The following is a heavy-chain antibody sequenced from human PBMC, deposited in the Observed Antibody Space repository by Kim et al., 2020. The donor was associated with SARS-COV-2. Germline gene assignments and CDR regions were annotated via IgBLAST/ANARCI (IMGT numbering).Heavy chain of an antibody. D-gene: IGHD2-2*01. V-gene: IGHV1-18*04. CDR2: ISAYNGNT. CDR1: GYTFTSYG. J-gene: IGHJ6*02. CDR3: ARLVGYCSSTSCYPGWGYYYGMDV. Sequence: ASVKVSCKASGYTFTSYGISWVRQAPGQGLEWMGWISAYNGNTNYAQKLQGRVTMTTDTSTSTAYMELRSLRSDDTAVYYCARLVGYCSSTSCYPGWGYYYGMDVWGQGTTVTVSS.